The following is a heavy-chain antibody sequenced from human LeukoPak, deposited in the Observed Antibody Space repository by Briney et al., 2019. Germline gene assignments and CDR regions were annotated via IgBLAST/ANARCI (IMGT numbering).Heavy chain of an antibody. J-gene: IGHJ6*03. CDR2: IYYSGST. CDR3: ARDPSTYYLYYMDV. V-gene: IGHV4-59*01. D-gene: IGHD3-10*01. Sequence: SETLSLTCTVSGGSISSYYWSWIRQPPGKGLEWIGYIYYSGSTNYNPSLKRRTTISVDTSKNQFSLKLSSVTAADTAVYYCARDPSTYYLYYMDVWGKGTTVTISS. CDR1: GGSISSYY.